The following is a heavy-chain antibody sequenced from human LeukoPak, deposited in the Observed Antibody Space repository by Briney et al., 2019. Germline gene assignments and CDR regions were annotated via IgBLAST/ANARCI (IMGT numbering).Heavy chain of an antibody. D-gene: IGHD1-26*01. CDR1: GFTFSSYS. J-gene: IGHJ6*03. CDR3: ARDPYSGSYGDYYYYYMDV. V-gene: IGHV3-21*04. Sequence: GGSLRLSCAASGFTFSSYSMNWVRQAPGKGLEWVSSITSSGRYIYYADSVKGRFTISRDNSKNTLYLQMNSLRAEDTAVYYCARDPYSGSYGDYYYYYMDVWGKGTTVTISS. CDR2: ITSSGRYI.